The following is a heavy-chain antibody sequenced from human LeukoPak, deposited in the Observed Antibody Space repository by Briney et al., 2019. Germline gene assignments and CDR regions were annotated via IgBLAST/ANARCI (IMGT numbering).Heavy chain of an antibody. CDR1: GFTFDDYG. J-gene: IGHJ4*02. CDR3: ARARGYSGYDPFDY. V-gene: IGHV3-20*01. Sequence: GGSLRLSCAASGFTFDDYGMSWVRQAPGKGLEWVSGINWNGGSTGYADSVKGRFTISRDNAKNSLYLQMNSLRAEDTALYHCARARGYSGYDPFDYWGQGTLVTVSP. CDR2: INWNGGST. D-gene: IGHD5-12*01.